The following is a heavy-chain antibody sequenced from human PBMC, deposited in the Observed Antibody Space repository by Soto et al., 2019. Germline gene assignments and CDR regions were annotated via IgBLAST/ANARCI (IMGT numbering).Heavy chain of an antibody. CDR3: AREGGGYRFDY. V-gene: IGHV4-34*01. J-gene: IGHJ4*02. Sequence: SETKCLTCAVYGGKFRCYDWRWIRQPPGKGLEWIGEINHSGSTNYNPSLKSRVTISVDTSKNQFSLRLTSVTAADTAVDYCAREGGGYRFDYWGQGTLVTVS. CDR2: INHSGST. CDR1: GGKFRCYD. D-gene: IGHD1-26*01.